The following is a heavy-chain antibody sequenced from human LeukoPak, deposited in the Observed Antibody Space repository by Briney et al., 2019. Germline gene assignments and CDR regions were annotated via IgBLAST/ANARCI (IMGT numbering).Heavy chain of an antibody. CDR2: IIPIFGTA. Sequence: SVKVSCKASGGTFSSYAISWVQQAPGQGLEWMGGIIPIFGTANYAQKFQGRVTITADESTSTAYMELSSLRSEDTAVYYCARIRKATIDYYFDYWGQGTLVTVSS. V-gene: IGHV1-69*13. J-gene: IGHJ4*02. CDR3: ARIRKATIDYYFDY. CDR1: GGTFSSYA. D-gene: IGHD5-24*01.